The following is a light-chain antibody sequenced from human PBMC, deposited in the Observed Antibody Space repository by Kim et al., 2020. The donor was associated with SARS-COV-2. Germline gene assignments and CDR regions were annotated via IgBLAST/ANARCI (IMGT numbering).Light chain of an antibody. J-gene: IGLJ3*02. CDR1: SSNIGSNY. V-gene: IGLV1-47*02. Sequence: SELTQPPSASGTPGQRVTISCSGSSSNIGSNYVYWYQQLPGTAPKLLIYSNNQRPSGVPDRFSGSKSGTSASLAISGLRSEDEADYYCAAWDDSLSGWVFGGGTQLT. CDR3: AAWDDSLSGWV. CDR2: SNN.